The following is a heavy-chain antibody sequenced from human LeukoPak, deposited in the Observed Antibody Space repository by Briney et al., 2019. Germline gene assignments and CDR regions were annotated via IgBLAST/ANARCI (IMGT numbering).Heavy chain of an antibody. CDR3: ARVVTIFGVVTYNWFDP. V-gene: IGHV4-39*07. CDR2: MYYSGST. D-gene: IGHD3-3*01. Sequence: SETLSLTCTVSGGSISSSSYYWGWIRQPPGKGLEWIGSMYYSGSTYYNPSLKSRVTISADTSKNQFSLKLSSVTAADTAVYYCARVVTIFGVVTYNWFDPWGQGTLVTVSS. CDR1: GGSISSSSYY. J-gene: IGHJ5*02.